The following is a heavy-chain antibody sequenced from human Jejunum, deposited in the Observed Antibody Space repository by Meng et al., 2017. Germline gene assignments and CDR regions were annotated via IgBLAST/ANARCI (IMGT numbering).Heavy chain of an antibody. J-gene: IGHJ4*02. CDR2: VNPSNGDT. CDR1: GYTFTGQY. V-gene: IGHV1-2*02. CDR3: TRSHYFDY. Sequence: QVQLVQSGAEMQKPRDSVKVSCKASGYTFTGQYIHWVRQAPGEGLDWMGWVNPSNGDTKYAQKFQGRVAMTTDTSINTVYMELNSLTSDDTALYYCTRSHYFDYWGQGTLVTVSS.